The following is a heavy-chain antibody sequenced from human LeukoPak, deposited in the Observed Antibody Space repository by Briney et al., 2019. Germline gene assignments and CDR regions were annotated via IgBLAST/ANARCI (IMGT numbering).Heavy chain of an antibody. D-gene: IGHD3/OR15-3a*01. CDR3: TKDMSFGESYFYC. Sequence: GGSLRLSCAASGFIFRSYAMSWVRQAPGKGLEWVSSVSGSGRTTYYADSVKGRSTASRDNSRDTLYLQMDSLSAEDTAVYYCTKDMSFGESYFYCWGQGTLVTVSS. V-gene: IGHV3-23*01. CDR2: VSGSGRTT. J-gene: IGHJ4*02. CDR1: GFIFRSYA.